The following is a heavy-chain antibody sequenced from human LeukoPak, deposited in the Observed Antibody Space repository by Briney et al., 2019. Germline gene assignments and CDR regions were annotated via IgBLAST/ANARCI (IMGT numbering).Heavy chain of an antibody. CDR3: ARGPGLYGDYSFDY. Sequence: ASVTVSCKASGYTFTSYDINWVRQATGQGLEWMGWMNPNTGNTGYAQKFQGRVTMTRNTSISTAYMELSSLRSEDTAVYYCARGPGLYGDYSFDYWGQGTLVTVSS. V-gene: IGHV1-8*01. J-gene: IGHJ4*02. CDR1: GYTFTSYD. CDR2: MNPNTGNT. D-gene: IGHD4-17*01.